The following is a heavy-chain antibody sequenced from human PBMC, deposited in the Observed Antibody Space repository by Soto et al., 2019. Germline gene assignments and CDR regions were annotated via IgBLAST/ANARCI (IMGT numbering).Heavy chain of an antibody. Sequence: PGGSLRLSCAASGFTFSSYAMHWVRQAPGKGLEWVAVIWYDGSNKYYADSVKGRFTISRDNSKNTLYLQMNSLRAEDTAVYYCARDGGYDILTGYYISAENAFDIWGQGTMVTVSS. V-gene: IGHV3-33*08. J-gene: IGHJ3*02. CDR1: GFTFSSYA. D-gene: IGHD3-9*01. CDR3: ARDGGYDILTGYYISAENAFDI. CDR2: IWYDGSNK.